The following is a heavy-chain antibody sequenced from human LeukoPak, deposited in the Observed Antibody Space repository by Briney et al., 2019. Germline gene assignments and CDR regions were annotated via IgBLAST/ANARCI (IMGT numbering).Heavy chain of an antibody. CDR2: IYYSGTT. J-gene: IGHJ4*02. Sequence: KPSETLSLTCSVSDDSISSYYWSWFRQPPGKGLEYIGYIYYSGTTNYSPSLKSRVTMSVDTSRNQVSLRLTSVTAADTAVYYCARRRRSGGFDSPPRDWGQGSLVTVSS. CDR3: ARRRRSGGFDSPPRD. V-gene: IGHV4-59*08. CDR1: DDSISSYY. D-gene: IGHD5-12*01.